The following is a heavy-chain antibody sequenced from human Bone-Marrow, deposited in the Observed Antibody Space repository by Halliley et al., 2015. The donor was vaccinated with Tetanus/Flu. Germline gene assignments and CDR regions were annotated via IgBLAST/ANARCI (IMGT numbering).Heavy chain of an antibody. V-gene: IGHV3-30*18. J-gene: IGHJ4*02. CDR1: GFTFNSYA. CDR2: ISHDATNK. Sequence: SLRLSCAASGFTFNSYAMHWVRQAPGKGLEWVAGISHDATNKYYADSVRGRFTISRDNSKNTLYLQLTSLRPEDAAVYYCAKIPGAKYDFVWGNYRPDDYWGQGILVPVSS. CDR3: AKIPGAKYDFVWGNYRPDDY. D-gene: IGHD3-16*02.